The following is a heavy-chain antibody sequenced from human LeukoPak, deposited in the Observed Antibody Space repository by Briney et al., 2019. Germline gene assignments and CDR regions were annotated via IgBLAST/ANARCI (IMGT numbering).Heavy chain of an antibody. J-gene: IGHJ3*02. Sequence: PSETLSLTCTVSGGSISSHYWGWIRQPPGKGLEWIGYIYYSGSTNYNPSLKSRVTISVDTSKNQFSLKLSSVTAADTAVYYCASYDSSGLVAFDIWGQGTMVTVSS. CDR2: IYYSGST. CDR1: GGSISSHY. CDR3: ASYDSSGLVAFDI. D-gene: IGHD3-22*01. V-gene: IGHV4-59*11.